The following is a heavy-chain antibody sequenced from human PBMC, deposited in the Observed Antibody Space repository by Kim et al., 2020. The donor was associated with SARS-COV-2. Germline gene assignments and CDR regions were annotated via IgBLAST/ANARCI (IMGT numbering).Heavy chain of an antibody. J-gene: IGHJ4*02. D-gene: IGHD6-13*01. CDR2: ISGSGGST. CDR3: AKWYSSSWPPQAGYYFDY. Sequence: GGSLRLSCAASGFTFSSYAMSWVRQAPGKGLEWVSAISGSGGSTYYADSVKGRFTISRDNSKNTLYLQMNSLRAEDTAVYYCAKWYSSSWPPQAGYYFDYWGQGTLVTVSS. V-gene: IGHV3-23*01. CDR1: GFTFSSYA.